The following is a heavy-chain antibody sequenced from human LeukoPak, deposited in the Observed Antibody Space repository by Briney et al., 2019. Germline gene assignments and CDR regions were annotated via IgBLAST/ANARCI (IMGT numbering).Heavy chain of an antibody. V-gene: IGHV1-2*02. CDR1: GYTFTGYY. D-gene: IGHD3-22*01. J-gene: IGHJ4*02. Sequence: ASVKVSCKASGYTFTGYYMHGVRQAPGQGLEWMGWINPNSGGTNYAQKFQGRVTMTRDTSISTAYMELSRLRSDDTAVYYCARTYYYDSSGPVTDYWGQGTLVTVSS. CDR2: INPNSGGT. CDR3: ARTYYYDSSGPVTDY.